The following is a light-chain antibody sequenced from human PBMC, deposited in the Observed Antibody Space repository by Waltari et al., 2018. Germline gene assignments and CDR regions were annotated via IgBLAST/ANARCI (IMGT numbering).Light chain of an antibody. CDR1: SSDVGGYNY. V-gene: IGLV2-11*01. J-gene: IGLJ2*01. CDR2: DVS. Sequence: QSALTQPRSVSGSPGQSVTISCTGTSSDVGGYNYVSWSQQHQGQAPKLTMYDVSKWPSGVPDRSSGSKSGNTASLTLSGLQAGDEADYYCCSYAGSYTVVFGGGTKLTVL. CDR3: CSYAGSYTVV.